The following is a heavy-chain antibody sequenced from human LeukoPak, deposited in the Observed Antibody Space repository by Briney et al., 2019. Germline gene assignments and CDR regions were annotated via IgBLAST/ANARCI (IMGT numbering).Heavy chain of an antibody. Sequence: SETLSLTCTVSGGSISSYYWSWIRQPPGKGLEWIGYIYYSGSTNYNPSLKSRVTISVDTSKNQFPLKLSSVTAADTAVYYCARDLGCGGDCYAFDIWGQGTMVTVSS. V-gene: IGHV4-59*01. CDR2: IYYSGST. CDR1: GGSISSYY. CDR3: ARDLGCGGDCYAFDI. D-gene: IGHD2-21*02. J-gene: IGHJ3*02.